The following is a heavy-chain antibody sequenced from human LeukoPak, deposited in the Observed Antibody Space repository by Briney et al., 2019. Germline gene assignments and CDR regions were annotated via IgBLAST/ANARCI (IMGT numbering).Heavy chain of an antibody. CDR1: GGSITSSKYY. CDR3: AREGMYYDFWSGYYRGGFDY. V-gene: IGHV3-7*01. D-gene: IGHD3-3*01. J-gene: IGHJ4*02. Sequence: PSETLSLTCTVSGGSITSSKYYWGWVRQAPGKGLEWVANIKQDGSEKYYVDSVKGRFTTSRDNAKNSLYLQMNSLRAEDTAVYYCAREGMYYDFWSGYYRGGFDYWGQGTLVTVSS. CDR2: IKQDGSEK.